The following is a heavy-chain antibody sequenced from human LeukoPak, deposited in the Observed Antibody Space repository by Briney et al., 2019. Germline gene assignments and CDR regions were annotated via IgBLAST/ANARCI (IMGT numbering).Heavy chain of an antibody. CDR1: GFTFDDYA. J-gene: IGHJ3*02. CDR3: AKVFPGLTAMVPRGAFDI. V-gene: IGHV3-9*01. CDR2: ISWNSGSI. Sequence: GRSLRLSCAASGFTFDDYAMHWVRQAPGKGLEWVSGISWNSGSIGYADSVKGRFTISRDNSKNSLYLQMNSLRTEDTALYYCAKVFPGLTAMVPRGAFDIWGQGTMVAVSS. D-gene: IGHD5-18*01.